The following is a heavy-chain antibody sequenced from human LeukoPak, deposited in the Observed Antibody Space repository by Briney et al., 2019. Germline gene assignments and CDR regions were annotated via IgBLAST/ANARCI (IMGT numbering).Heavy chain of an antibody. J-gene: IGHJ4*02. CDR1: GFTFSSYA. CDR2: ISGSGGST. CDR3: AKRYCGSTSCYTDY. D-gene: IGHD2-2*02. Sequence: PGGSLRLSCAASGFTFSSYAMSWVRQAPGKGLEWVSAISGSGGSTYYADSVKGRFTISRDNSKNTLYLQMNSLRAEDTAVYYCAKRYCGSTSCYTDYWGQGTLVTVSS. V-gene: IGHV3-23*01.